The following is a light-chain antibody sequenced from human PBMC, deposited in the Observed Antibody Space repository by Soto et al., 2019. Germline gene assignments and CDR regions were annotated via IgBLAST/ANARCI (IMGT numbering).Light chain of an antibody. V-gene: IGKV3-15*01. CDR2: GSS. CDR1: QSVSGN. J-gene: IGKJ4*01. CDR3: QQYNNWPLT. Sequence: EIVMTQSPATLSVSLGERATLSCRASQSVSGNLAWFQQRPGQAPRLLIYGSSTRATGIPARFSGSKSGTEFTLTISSLQSEDFAVYYCQQYNNWPLTFGGGTKVEL.